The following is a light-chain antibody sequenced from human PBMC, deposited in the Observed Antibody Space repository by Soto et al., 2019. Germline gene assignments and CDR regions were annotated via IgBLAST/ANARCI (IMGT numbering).Light chain of an antibody. J-gene: IGKJ5*01. CDR2: AAS. Sequence: DIQMTHFPSSLSASVGDRVTITCRASQSISSYLNWYQQKPGKVPKLLIYAASSLQSGVPSRFSGSGSGTDFTLTISSLQPEDFATYYCQQSFSIPITFGQGTRLEI. CDR3: QQSFSIPIT. V-gene: IGKV1-39*01. CDR1: QSISSY.